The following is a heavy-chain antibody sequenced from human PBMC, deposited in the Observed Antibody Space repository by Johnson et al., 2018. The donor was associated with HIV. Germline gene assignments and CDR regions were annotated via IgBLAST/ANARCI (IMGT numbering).Heavy chain of an antibody. J-gene: IGHJ3*02. D-gene: IGHD3-9*01. CDR3: ARVQYFDWFGAFDI. CDR1: GFIFRTHW. Sequence: VQLVESGGGLVQPGGSLRLSCAGSGFIFRTHWIHWVRQPPGKGLEWVATIRQDGSEKFYVDSVKGRFTIFRDNAENSLFLQMDSLRAEDTAVYYCARVQYFDWFGAFDIWGQGTMVTVSS. CDR2: IRQDGSEK. V-gene: IGHV3-7*05.